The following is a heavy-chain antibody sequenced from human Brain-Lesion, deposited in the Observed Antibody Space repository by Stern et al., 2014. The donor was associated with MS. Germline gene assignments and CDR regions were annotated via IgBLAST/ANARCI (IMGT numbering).Heavy chain of an antibody. J-gene: IGHJ4*02. CDR3: ATLSPGAGGNYYRHFDY. D-gene: IGHD1-26*01. CDR2: FDPEDGET. V-gene: IGHV1-24*01. Sequence: VQLVQSGAEVKKPGASVKVSCKVSGYTLTELSMHWVRQAPRKGLEWMGGFDPEDGETIYAQKFQGRVTMTGDTSTDTAYIDMSSLRSEDTAVYSCATLSPGAGGNYYRHFDYWGQGTLVTVSS. CDR1: GYTLTELS.